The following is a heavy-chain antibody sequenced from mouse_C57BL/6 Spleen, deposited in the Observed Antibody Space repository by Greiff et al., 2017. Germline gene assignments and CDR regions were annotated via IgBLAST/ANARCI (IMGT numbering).Heavy chain of an antibody. V-gene: IGHV2-2*01. CDR1: GFSLTSYG. CDR3: ASPLIYYDYPYAMDY. Sequence: QVQLKESGPGLVQPSQSLSITCTVSGFSLTSYGVHWVRQSPGKGLEWLGVIWSGGSTDYNAAFISRLSISKDNSKSQVFFKMNSLQADDTAIYYCASPLIYYDYPYAMDYWGQGTSVTVSS. D-gene: IGHD2-4*01. CDR2: IWSGGST. J-gene: IGHJ4*01.